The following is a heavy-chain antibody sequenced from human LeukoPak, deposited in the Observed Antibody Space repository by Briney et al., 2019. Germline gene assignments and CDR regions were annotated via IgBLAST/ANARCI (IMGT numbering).Heavy chain of an antibody. CDR2: INPNSGGT. CDR3: AGVLHDAFDI. Sequence: ASVKDSCKASGYTFTGYYMHWVRQAPGQGVEWMGWINPNSGGTNYAQKFQGRVTMTRDTSISTTYMELSRLRSDDTAVYYCAGVLHDAFDIWGQGTMVTVSS. V-gene: IGHV1-2*02. CDR1: GYTFTGYY. J-gene: IGHJ3*02. D-gene: IGHD1-1*01.